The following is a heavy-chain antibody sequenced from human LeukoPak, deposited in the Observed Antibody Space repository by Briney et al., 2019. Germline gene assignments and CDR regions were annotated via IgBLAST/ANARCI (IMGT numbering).Heavy chain of an antibody. J-gene: IGHJ3*02. V-gene: IGHV4-39*01. CDR3: ARRQYYYVSSGYYAGAFDI. CDR1: GGSISSSSYY. Sequence: SETLSLTCTVSGGSISSSSYYWGWIRQPPGKGLEWIGSIYYSGSTYYNPSLKSRVTISVDTSKNQFSLKLSSVTAADTAVYYCARRQYYYVSSGYYAGAFDIWGQGTMVTASS. CDR2: IYYSGST. D-gene: IGHD3-22*01.